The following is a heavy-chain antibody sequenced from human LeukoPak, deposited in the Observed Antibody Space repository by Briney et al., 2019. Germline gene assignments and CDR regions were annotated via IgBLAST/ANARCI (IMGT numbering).Heavy chain of an antibody. CDR3: ARAPVDCGGDCYGPFDY. D-gene: IGHD2-21*02. J-gene: IGHJ4*02. Sequence: KPSETLSLTCTVSGGSISSYYWSWIRQPPGKGLEWIGYIYYSESTNYHPSLNSRATISVDTSKNQFSLKLSSVTAADTAVYYCARAPVDCGGDCYGPFDYWGQGTLVTVSS. CDR2: IYYSEST. V-gene: IGHV4-59*01. CDR1: GGSISSYY.